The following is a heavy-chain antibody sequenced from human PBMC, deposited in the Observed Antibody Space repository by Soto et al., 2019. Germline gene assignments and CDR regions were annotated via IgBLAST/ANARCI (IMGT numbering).Heavy chain of an antibody. D-gene: IGHD1-26*01. CDR3: ARGIVGSNRPYYFDY. CDR1: GFSFGYYW. CDR2: ISGSGGST. J-gene: IGHJ4*02. Sequence: GGSLRLSCAASGFSFGYYWMSWVRQAPGKGLEWVSAISGSGGSTYYADSVKGRFTISRDNSKNTLYLQVNSLRAEDTAVYYCARGIVGSNRPYYFDYWGQGTLVTVSS. V-gene: IGHV3-23*01.